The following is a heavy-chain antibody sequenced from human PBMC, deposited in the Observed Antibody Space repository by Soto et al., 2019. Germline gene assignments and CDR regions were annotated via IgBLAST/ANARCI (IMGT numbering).Heavy chain of an antibody. Sequence: PGESLKISCKGSGYSFTSYWISWVRQMPGKGLEWMGRIDPSDSYTNYSPSFQGHVTISADKSISTAYLQWSSLKASDTAMYYCARLGGGNSFWPYYFDYWGQGTLVTVSS. CDR1: GYSFTSYW. V-gene: IGHV5-10-1*01. J-gene: IGHJ4*02. CDR3: ARLGGGNSFWPYYFDY. D-gene: IGHD2-21*02. CDR2: IDPSDSYT.